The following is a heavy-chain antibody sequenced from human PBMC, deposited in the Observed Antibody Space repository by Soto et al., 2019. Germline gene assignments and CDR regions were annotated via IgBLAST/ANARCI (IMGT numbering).Heavy chain of an antibody. Sequence: QVQLVESGGAVVQPGRSLRLYCTASGFTFSAYGLHWDRQAPGKGLEWVSTISYDGSREYYADSVKGRFTVSRDDSKKTMYLLMNSLRIDDTGVYFRAKGMFPQRVLDSSSPWGDYWAPGTLVTVFS. J-gene: IGHJ4*02. CDR2: ISYDGSRE. V-gene: IGHV3-30*18. D-gene: IGHD6-6*01. CDR3: AKGMFPQRVLDSSSPWGDY. CDR1: GFTFSAYG.